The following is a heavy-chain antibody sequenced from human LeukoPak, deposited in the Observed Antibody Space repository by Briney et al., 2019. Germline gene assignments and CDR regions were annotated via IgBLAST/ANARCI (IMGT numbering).Heavy chain of an antibody. Sequence: PGGSLRLYCAASGFTFTSYAMSWVRQAPGEGLEWVSGISGSGGSTYYADSVKGRFTISRDNSKNTLYVQMNSLRADDTAVYYCAKSGPKAGYTSGHDCWGQGTLVTVSS. V-gene: IGHV3-23*01. J-gene: IGHJ4*02. CDR1: GFTFTSYA. D-gene: IGHD6-19*01. CDR2: ISGSGGST. CDR3: AKSGPKAGYTSGHDC.